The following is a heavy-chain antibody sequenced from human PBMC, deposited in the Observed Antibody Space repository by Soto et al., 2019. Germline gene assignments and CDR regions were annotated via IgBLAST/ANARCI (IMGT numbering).Heavy chain of an antibody. D-gene: IGHD5-18*01. CDR3: AGIRPPLY. Sequence: EVQLVESGGGLVQPGGSLRLSCAVSGFTVRSNYMSWVRQAPGKGLEGFSIIYSGGSTYYADSVKARFTISRENSKNTLYLQMNSLRAEDTAVYYCAGIRPPLYWGQGTLVTVSS. CDR2: IYSGGST. CDR1: GFTVRSNY. J-gene: IGHJ4*02. V-gene: IGHV3-66*01.